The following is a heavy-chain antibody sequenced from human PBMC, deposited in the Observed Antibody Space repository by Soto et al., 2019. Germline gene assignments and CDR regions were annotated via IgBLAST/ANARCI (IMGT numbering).Heavy chain of an antibody. J-gene: IGHJ6*02. CDR3: ASLFRFLEWLSPANYYGMDV. V-gene: IGHV4-39*01. CDR2: IYFSGST. CDR1: GDSITSSSYD. Sequence: XETLSLSFTVSGDSITSSSYDWGWNRQPPGKVLEWIVSIYFSGSTYHNPSLKSRVTISVDSTKNQFTLKLSSVTAADTAVYYCASLFRFLEWLSPANYYGMDVWGQGTTVTVSS. D-gene: IGHD3-3*01.